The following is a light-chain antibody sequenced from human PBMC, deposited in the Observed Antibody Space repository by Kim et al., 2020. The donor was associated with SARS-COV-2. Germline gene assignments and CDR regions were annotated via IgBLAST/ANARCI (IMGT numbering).Light chain of an antibody. CDR3: NSRDSRSFWV. CDR2: GKN. Sequence: SSELTQDPAVSVALGQTVRITCQGDSLRSYYASWYQQKPGQAPVLVIYGKNNRPSGIPDRFSGSSSGNTASLTITGAQAEDEADYYCNSRDSRSFWVFGG. V-gene: IGLV3-19*01. CDR1: SLRSYY. J-gene: IGLJ3*02.